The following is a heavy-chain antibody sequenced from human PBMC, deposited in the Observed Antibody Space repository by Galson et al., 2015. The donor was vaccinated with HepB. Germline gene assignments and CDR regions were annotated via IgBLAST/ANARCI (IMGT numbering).Heavy chain of an antibody. D-gene: IGHD3-10*01. CDR3: ARATGSGGTPPLGPVEFDF. J-gene: IGHJ4*02. CDR2: ISAYNDNT. V-gene: IGHV1-18*04. CDR1: GYTFTSHG. Sequence: SVKVSCKASGYTFTSHGISWVRQAPGQGLEWMGWISAYNDNTIYAQNLQGRVTMTTDTSTRTAYLELRSLRSDDTAVYYCARATGSGGTPPLGPVEFDFWGQGTLVTVSS.